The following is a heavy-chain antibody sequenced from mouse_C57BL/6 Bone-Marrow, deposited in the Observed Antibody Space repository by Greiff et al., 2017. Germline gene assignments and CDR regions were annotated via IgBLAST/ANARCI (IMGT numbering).Heavy chain of an antibody. CDR2: ISSGSSTI. V-gene: IGHV5-17*01. Sequence: DVKLVESGGGLVKPGGSLKLSCAASGFTFSDYGMHWVRQAPEKGLEWVAYISSGSSTIYYADTVKGRFPISRDNAKNTLFLQTTSLRSEDTAMYYCARYYGSSFDYWGQGTTLTVSS. D-gene: IGHD1-1*01. CDR3: ARYYGSSFDY. CDR1: GFTFSDYG. J-gene: IGHJ2*01.